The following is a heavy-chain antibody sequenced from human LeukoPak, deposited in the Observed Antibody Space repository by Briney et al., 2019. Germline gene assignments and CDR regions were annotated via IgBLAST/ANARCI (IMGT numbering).Heavy chain of an antibody. CDR1: GDSITSGDDY. CDR2: IYSSGST. J-gene: IGHJ6*02. V-gene: IGHV4-30-4*01. CDR3: AREGVADHYYYGMDV. D-gene: IGHD2-21*01. Sequence: SETLSLTCTVSGDSITSGDDYWSWIRQSPGKGREWIGYIYSSGSTNYNPSLKSRLTISVDTSKNQFSLKLNSVTAADTAVYYCAREGVADHYYYGMDVWGQGTTVTVSS.